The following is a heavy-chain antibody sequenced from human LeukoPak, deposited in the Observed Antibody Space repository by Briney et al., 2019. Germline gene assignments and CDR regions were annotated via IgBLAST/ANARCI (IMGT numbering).Heavy chain of an antibody. CDR2: IYPVDADT. CDR3: ATATTATTSLDPLYYYYYYGMDV. D-gene: IGHD4-17*01. Sequence: GGSLKISCKGSGYSFTSYWIGWVRQMPGKGLEGMGIIYPVDADTRYSPSFHGQVTISAVNSISNASMQWSSLKASDPAMYYCATATTATTSLDPLYYYYYYGMDVWGQGTTVTVSS. J-gene: IGHJ6*02. V-gene: IGHV5-51*01. CDR1: GYSFTSYW.